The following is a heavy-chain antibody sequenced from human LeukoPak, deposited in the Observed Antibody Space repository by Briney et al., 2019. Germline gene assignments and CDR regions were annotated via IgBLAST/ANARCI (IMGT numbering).Heavy chain of an antibody. J-gene: IGHJ4*02. Sequence: PGGSLRLSCAASGFTFSSYWMHWVRQAPGKGLVWVSRISPDGRSTTYADSVKGRFTISRDNAKNTLYLQMNSLSAEDTAVYYCARAHDRNYGRFDNWGQGTLVTVSS. V-gene: IGHV3-74*01. CDR2: ISPDGRST. D-gene: IGHD1-7*01. CDR1: GFTFSSYW. CDR3: ARAHDRNYGRFDN.